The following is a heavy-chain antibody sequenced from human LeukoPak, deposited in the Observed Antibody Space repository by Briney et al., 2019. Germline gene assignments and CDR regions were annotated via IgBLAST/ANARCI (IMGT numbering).Heavy chain of an antibody. Sequence: GRSLRLSCAASGFTFDDYAMHWVRQAPGKGLEWVSGISWNSGSIGYADSVKGRFTISRDNAKNSLYLQMNSLRAEDTALYYCAKDFAVDSSGPFDYWGQGTLVTVSS. CDR2: ISWNSGSI. D-gene: IGHD3-22*01. CDR1: GFTFDDYA. J-gene: IGHJ4*02. CDR3: AKDFAVDSSGPFDY. V-gene: IGHV3-9*01.